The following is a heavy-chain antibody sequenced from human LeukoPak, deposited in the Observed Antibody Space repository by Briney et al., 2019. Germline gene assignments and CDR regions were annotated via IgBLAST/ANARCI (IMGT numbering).Heavy chain of an antibody. Sequence: PGRSLRLSCVVSGFTFSTYTMYWVRQAPGKGLEWVGVISYHGSNEYYADSVKDRFTISRDNSKNTLYLQMNSLTAEDTAVYYCARDGEMTTMAYYFDYWGQGTPVTVSS. CDR3: ARDGEMTTMAYYFDY. J-gene: IGHJ4*02. D-gene: IGHD5-24*01. CDR2: ISYHGSNE. V-gene: IGHV3-30-3*01. CDR1: GFTFSTYT.